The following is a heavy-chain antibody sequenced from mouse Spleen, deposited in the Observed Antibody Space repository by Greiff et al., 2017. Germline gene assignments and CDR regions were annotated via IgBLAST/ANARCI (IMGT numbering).Heavy chain of an antibody. Sequence: VHLVESGAELARPGASVKLSCKASGYTFTSYGISWVKQRTGQGLEWIGEIYPRSGNTYYNEKFKGKASITADTSSNTAYLQLSSLTSEDTAVYYCAMITTGSWFAYWGQGTLVTVSA. V-gene: IGHV1-81*01. CDR3: AMITTGSWFAY. CDR2: IYPRSGNT. CDR1: GYTFTSYG. D-gene: IGHD2-4*01. J-gene: IGHJ3*01.